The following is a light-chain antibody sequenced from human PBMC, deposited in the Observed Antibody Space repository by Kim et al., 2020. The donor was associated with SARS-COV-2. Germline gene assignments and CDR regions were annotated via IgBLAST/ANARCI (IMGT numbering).Light chain of an antibody. V-gene: IGKV1-27*01. CDR2: AAS. Sequence: ASVGDRVTITCRASQGISNYLDWYQQKTGKVPELPIYAASTLPSGVPSRFSGSGSGTDFTLTISSLQPEDVATYYCQNYKSAPLTFGPGTKVDIK. J-gene: IGKJ3*01. CDR1: QGISNY. CDR3: QNYKSAPLT.